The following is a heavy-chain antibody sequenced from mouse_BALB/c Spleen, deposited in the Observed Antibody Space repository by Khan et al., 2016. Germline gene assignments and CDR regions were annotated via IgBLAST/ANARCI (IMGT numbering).Heavy chain of an antibody. CDR2: ISYSGST. D-gene: IGHD2-2*01. CDR1: GYSITSDYA. V-gene: IGHV3-2*02. J-gene: IGHJ3*01. CDR3: ARSYGYRGFAY. Sequence: EVKLLESGPGLVKPSQSLSLTCTVTGYSITSDYAWNWIRQFPGNKLEWMGYISYSGSTSYNPSLKSRISITRDTSKNQFFLQLNSVTTEDAATYYGARSYGYRGFAYWGQGTLVTVSA.